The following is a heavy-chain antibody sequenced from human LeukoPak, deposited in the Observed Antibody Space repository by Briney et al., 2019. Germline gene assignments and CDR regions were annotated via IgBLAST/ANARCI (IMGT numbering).Heavy chain of an antibody. CDR1: GGSIISSNYY. CDR3: ASTLRFLPYRRFDY. Sequence: SETLSLTCSVSGGSIISSNYYWGWIRQPPGKGLEWIGSIYQSGSGSSYYNPSLKSRVTIFGDTSKNQFFLRQSSVTAADTAVYYCASTLRFLPYRRFDYWGQGTLVTVPS. D-gene: IGHD3-3*01. CDR2: IYQSGSGSS. V-gene: IGHV4-39*01. J-gene: IGHJ4*02.